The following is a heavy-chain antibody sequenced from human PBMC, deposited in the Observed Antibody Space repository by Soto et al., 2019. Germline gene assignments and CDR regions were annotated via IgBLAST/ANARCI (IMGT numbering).Heavy chain of an antibody. Sequence: QVQLQESGPGLVKPSETLSLTCTVAGGSVSSSGYYWSWIRQSPGKGLEWIGYIYYSGISNYNPSLKSRVTISVDTSKNQFSLRLSSVTAADTAVYYCARWSGVVISYYGMDVWGQGTTVIVSS. J-gene: IGHJ6*02. D-gene: IGHD3-3*01. V-gene: IGHV4-61*08. CDR3: ARWSGVVISYYGMDV. CDR2: IYYSGIS. CDR1: GGSVSSSGYY.